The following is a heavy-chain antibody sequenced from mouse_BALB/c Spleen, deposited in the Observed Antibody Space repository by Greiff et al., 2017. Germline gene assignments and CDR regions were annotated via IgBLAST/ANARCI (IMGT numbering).Heavy chain of an antibody. CDR1: GYSFTSYW. V-gene: IGHV1-5*01. CDR2: IYPGNSDT. D-gene: IGHD2-1*01. CDR3: TRWGIYGNSPYWYFDV. Sequence: EVQLQQSGTVLARPGASVKMSCKASGYSFTSYWMHWVKQRPGQGLEWIGAIYPGNSDTSYNQKFKGKAKLTAVTSASTAYMELSSLTNEDSAVYYCTRWGIYGNSPYWYFDVWGAGTTVTVSS. J-gene: IGHJ1*01.